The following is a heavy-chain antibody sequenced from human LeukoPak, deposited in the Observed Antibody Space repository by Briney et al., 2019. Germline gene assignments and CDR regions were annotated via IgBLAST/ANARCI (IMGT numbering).Heavy chain of an antibody. D-gene: IGHD3-16*02. Sequence: AGSLRLSCAASGFTFSSYAMHWVPQAPGEGLGWVANIKQDGSEKYHVDSVKGRFTISRDNAKNSLYLQLNSLRVEDTAVYYCARAVDDYVWGSYRPPGHWGQGTLVTVSS. J-gene: IGHJ4*02. CDR1: GFTFSSYA. CDR3: ARAVDDYVWGSYRPPGH. V-gene: IGHV3-7*05. CDR2: IKQDGSEK.